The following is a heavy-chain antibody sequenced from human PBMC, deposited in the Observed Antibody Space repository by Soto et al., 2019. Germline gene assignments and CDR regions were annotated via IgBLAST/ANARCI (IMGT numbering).Heavy chain of an antibody. CDR1: GFTFSSYG. J-gene: IGHJ4*02. CDR2: TSYDGSNK. Sequence: PGGSLRLSCAASGFTFSSYGMHWVRQAPGKGLEWVAVTSYDGSNKYYADSVKGRFTISRDNSKNTLYLQMNSLRAEDTAVYYCAKPLEEAAAGTYYFDYWGQGTLVTVSS. D-gene: IGHD6-13*01. V-gene: IGHV3-30*18. CDR3: AKPLEEAAAGTYYFDY.